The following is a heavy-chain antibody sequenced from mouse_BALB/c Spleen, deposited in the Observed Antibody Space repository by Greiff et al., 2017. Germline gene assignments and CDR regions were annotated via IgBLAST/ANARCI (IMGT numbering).Heavy chain of an antibody. CDR1: GYSFTGYY. CDR3: ARSYRYDSAWFAY. J-gene: IGHJ3*01. V-gene: IGHV1-31*01. Sequence: VQLQQSGPELVKPGASVKISCKASGYSFTGYYMHWVKQSHVKSLEWIGRINPYNGATSYNQNFKDKASLTVDKSSSTAYMELHSLTSEDSAVYYCARSYRYDSAWFAYWGQGTLVTVSA. CDR2: INPYNGAT. D-gene: IGHD2-14*01.